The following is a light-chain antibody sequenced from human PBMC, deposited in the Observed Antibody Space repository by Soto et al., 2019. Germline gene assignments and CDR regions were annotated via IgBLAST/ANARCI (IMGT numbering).Light chain of an antibody. Sequence: QSALTQPPSASGSPGQSVTISCTGTSSDFGGYNYVSWYQQHPGKAPKLMIYEVSKRPSVVPDRFTGSKSGNAASLTVSGIQAEAESDYYCSSYAGSNNVVFGRGTKVTVL. CDR3: SSYAGSNNVV. J-gene: IGLJ3*02. V-gene: IGLV2-8*01. CDR1: SSDFGGYNY. CDR2: EVS.